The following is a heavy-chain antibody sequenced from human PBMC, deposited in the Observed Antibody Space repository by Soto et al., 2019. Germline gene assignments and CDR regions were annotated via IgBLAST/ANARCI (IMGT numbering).Heavy chain of an antibody. CDR2: ITPYNGNT. V-gene: IGHV1-18*01. CDR1: NYLFGAFG. CDR3: ARISARRNDFDV. Sequence: QVQLVQSGAEVKNPGASVKVSCQASNYLFGAFGISWVRQAPGQVLEWMGWITPYNGNTHYAEKFQDRVTMTADKSTTTAYMEVRRLTSDDTAVYFCARISARRNDFDVWGQGTVVTVSS. J-gene: IGHJ3*01.